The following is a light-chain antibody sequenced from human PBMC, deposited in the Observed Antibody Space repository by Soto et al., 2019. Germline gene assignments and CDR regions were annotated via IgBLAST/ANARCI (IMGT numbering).Light chain of an antibody. CDR2: DAS. V-gene: IGKV1-5*01. CDR3: QQYETFSGT. Sequence: DIQLTQSPSTLSAPVLDPVPVTCGPSHSVSGWLAWYQQKPGEAPKLLIYDASALPRGVPSRFSGSGSGTKFTLTIASLQPDDFATYYCQQYETFSGTFGPGTKVDIK. CDR1: HSVSGW. J-gene: IGKJ1*01.